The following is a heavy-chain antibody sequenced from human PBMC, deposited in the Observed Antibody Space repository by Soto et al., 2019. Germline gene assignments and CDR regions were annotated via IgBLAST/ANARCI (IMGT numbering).Heavy chain of an antibody. V-gene: IGHV4-59*08. J-gene: IGHJ4*02. CDR3: ARRPPGGELDY. Sequence: SETLSLTCTVPGGSISSDYWNWIRQPPGKGLEWIGYIYYSGSTNSNPSLKSRVTISLDTSKNQFSLKLSSVTAADTAVYYCARRPPGGELDYWGQGTLVTVSS. D-gene: IGHD2-21*01. CDR1: GGSISSDY. CDR2: IYYSGST.